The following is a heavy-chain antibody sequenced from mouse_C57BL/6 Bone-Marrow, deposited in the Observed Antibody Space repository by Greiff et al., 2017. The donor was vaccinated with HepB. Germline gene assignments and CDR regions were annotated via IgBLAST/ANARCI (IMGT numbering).Heavy chain of an antibody. CDR1: GFTFSSYG. Sequence: EVHLVESGGDLVKPGGSLKLSCAASGFTFSSYGMSWVRQTPDKRLEWVATISSGGSYTYYPDSVKGRFTISRDNAKNTLYLQMSSLKSEDTAMYYCARHDDPWFAYWGQGTLVTVSA. CDR2: ISSGGSYT. V-gene: IGHV5-6*01. D-gene: IGHD2-3*01. CDR3: ARHDDPWFAY. J-gene: IGHJ3*01.